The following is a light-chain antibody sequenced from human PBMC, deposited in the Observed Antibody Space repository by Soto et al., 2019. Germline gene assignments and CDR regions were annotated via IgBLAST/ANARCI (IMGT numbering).Light chain of an antibody. J-gene: IGLJ2*01. CDR2: EVS. CDR3: RSYTATNTLV. V-gene: IGLV2-14*01. CDR1: SSDVGGYNY. Sequence: QSALTQPASVSESPGQSITISCTGTSSDVGGYNYVSWYQHHPGRAPKLMIYEVSNRPSGVSNRFSGSKSGNTASLTISGLQAEDEADYYCRSYTATNTLVFGGGTKLTVL.